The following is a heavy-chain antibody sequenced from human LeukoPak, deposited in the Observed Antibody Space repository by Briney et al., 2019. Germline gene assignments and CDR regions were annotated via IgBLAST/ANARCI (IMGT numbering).Heavy chain of an antibody. J-gene: IGHJ5*02. CDR3: TAAIHTYNWFDP. CDR1: GFTFGNYA. Sequence: GGSLRLSCAASGFTFGNYAMSWVRQAPGKGLAWVSGTSGSGTSTYYADSVKGRFTISRDNSKNTLYVEMNSLRAEDTAVYYCTAAIHTYNWFDPWGQGTLVTVSS. D-gene: IGHD2-2*02. CDR2: TSGSGTST. V-gene: IGHV3-23*01.